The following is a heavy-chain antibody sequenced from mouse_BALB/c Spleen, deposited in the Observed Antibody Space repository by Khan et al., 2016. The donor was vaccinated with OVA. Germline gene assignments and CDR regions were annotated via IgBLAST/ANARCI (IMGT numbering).Heavy chain of an antibody. J-gene: IGHJ4*01. CDR1: GFNIKDTY. Sequence: VQLKQFGAELVKPGASVKLSCTASGFNIKDTYMHWVKQRPEQGLEWIGRIDPANGNTKYDPKFQGKATITADTSSNTAYLQLSSLTSEDTAVYYCARDGNYYYAMDYWGQGTSVTVSS. D-gene: IGHD2-1*01. CDR3: ARDGNYYYAMDY. CDR2: IDPANGNT. V-gene: IGHV14-3*02.